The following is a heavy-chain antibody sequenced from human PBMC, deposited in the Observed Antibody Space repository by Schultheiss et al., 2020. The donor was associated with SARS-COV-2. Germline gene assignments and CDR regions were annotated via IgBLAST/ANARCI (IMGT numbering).Heavy chain of an antibody. Sequence: GESLKISCAASGFTFSDYYMSWIRQAPGKGLEWVSYISSSGSTIYYADSVKGRFTISRDNAKNSLYLQMNSLRAEDTAVYYCARVGRSSGWYPFDYWGQGTLVTVSS. CDR1: GFTFSDYY. J-gene: IGHJ4*02. CDR2: ISSSGSTI. V-gene: IGHV3-11*04. D-gene: IGHD6-19*01. CDR3: ARVGRSSGWYPFDY.